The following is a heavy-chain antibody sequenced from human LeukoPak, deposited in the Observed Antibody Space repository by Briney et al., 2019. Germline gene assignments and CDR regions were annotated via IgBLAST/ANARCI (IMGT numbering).Heavy chain of an antibody. CDR1: GYTFTGYY. V-gene: IGHV1-2*02. CDR2: INPNSGGT. Sequence: ASVKVSCKASGYTFTGYYMHWVRQARGQGLEGMGWINPNSGGTNYAQKFQGRVTMTRDTSISTAYMELSRMRSDATAVYYCARSDPEWKYQLLWGSFDYWGQGTLVTVSS. D-gene: IGHD2-2*01. CDR3: ARSDPEWKYQLLWGSFDY. J-gene: IGHJ4*02.